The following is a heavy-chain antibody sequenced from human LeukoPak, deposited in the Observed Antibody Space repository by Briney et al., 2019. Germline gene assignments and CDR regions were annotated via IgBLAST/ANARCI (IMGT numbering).Heavy chain of an antibody. D-gene: IGHD4-17*01. Sequence: GESLKISCKGYGYSFTSYWIGWVRQMPGKGLEWLGIIYPGDSDTRYSPSFQGQVTISADKSISTAYLQWSSLKASDTAIYYCARHHDYGDYGSSFQHWGQGTLVTVSS. CDR1: GYSFTSYW. CDR2: IYPGDSDT. CDR3: ARHHDYGDYGSSFQH. V-gene: IGHV5-51*01. J-gene: IGHJ1*01.